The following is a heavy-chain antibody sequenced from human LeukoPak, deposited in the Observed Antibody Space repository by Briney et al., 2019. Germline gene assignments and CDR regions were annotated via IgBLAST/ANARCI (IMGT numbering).Heavy chain of an antibody. V-gene: IGHV1-2*02. D-gene: IGHD3-22*01. CDR2: INPNSGGT. CDR1: GYTFTGYY. CDR3: ARGGGTHYYDTSGYSLY. Sequence: ASVKVSCKASGYTFTGYYMHWVRQAPGQGLEWMGWINPNSGGTNYAQKFQGRVTMTRDTSITTVYMELNKLRSDDTAVYYCARGGGTHYYDTSGYSLYWGQGTLVTVSS. J-gene: IGHJ4*02.